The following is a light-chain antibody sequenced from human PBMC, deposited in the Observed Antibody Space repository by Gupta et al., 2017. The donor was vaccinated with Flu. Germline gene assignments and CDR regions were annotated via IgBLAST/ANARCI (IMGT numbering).Light chain of an antibody. CDR1: NIGSKS. V-gene: IGLV3-21*02. CDR3: QVWDSTTDHPV. J-gene: IGLJ2*01. Sequence: SYVLTQPPSVSVAXGQTARITCGGNNIGSKSVHWYQQKPGQAPVLVVYDDSDRPSGIPERFSGSNSGSTATLSISGVAAGDEADYYCQVWDSTTDHPVFGGGTKLTVL. CDR2: DDS.